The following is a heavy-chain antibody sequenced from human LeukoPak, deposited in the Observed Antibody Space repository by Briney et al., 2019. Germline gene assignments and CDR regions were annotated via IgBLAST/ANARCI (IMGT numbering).Heavy chain of an antibody. CDR2: IKTDGSSA. CDR1: GFIFSSYW. Sequence: GGSLRLSCAASGFIFSSYWMHWVRQAPGKGLVWVSRIKTDGSSATYADSVKGRFTISRDNAKNTLYLQMSSLRVEDTAVYYCARKTGDCWGQGTLVIVSS. J-gene: IGHJ4*02. V-gene: IGHV3-74*01. CDR3: ARKTGDC. D-gene: IGHD1-14*01.